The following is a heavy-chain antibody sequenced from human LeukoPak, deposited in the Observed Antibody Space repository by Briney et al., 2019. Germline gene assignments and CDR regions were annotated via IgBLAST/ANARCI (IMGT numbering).Heavy chain of an antibody. CDR2: IIPIFGTA. CDR1: GGTFSSYA. V-gene: IGHV1-69*13. J-gene: IGHJ4*02. Sequence: GASVKVSCKASGGTFSSYAISWVRQAPGQGLEWMGGIIPIFGTANYAQKFQGRVTITADESTSTAYMELSSLRSEDTAVYYCARGLGEPGIAAAGTTVWGQGTLVTVSS. D-gene: IGHD6-13*01. CDR3: ARGLGEPGIAAAGTTV.